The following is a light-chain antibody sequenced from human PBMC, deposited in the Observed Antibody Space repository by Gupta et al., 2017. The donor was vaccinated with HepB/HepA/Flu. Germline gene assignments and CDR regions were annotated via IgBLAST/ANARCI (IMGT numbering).Light chain of an antibody. V-gene: IGKV1-39*01. CDR2: AVS. J-gene: IGKJ2*04. CDR1: QNITNN. CDR3: QESDNVLVCS. Sequence: DIQMTQSPSSLSASVGDRVSITCRASQNITNNLNWYQQKPGKAPEVLIYAVSSLQSVFPSRFSGSGSGTDFTLTISNRQPEDFATYYCQESDNVLVCSFGQGTKLEIK.